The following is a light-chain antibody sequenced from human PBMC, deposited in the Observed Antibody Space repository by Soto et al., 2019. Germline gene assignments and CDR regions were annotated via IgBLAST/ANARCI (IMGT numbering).Light chain of an antibody. CDR1: QSVLYSSNNKNY. Sequence: DIVMTQSPDSLAVSLGERATINCKSSQSVLYSSNNKNYLAWYQQKPGQPPKLLIYWASTQESGVPDRFSGSGSGTDFTLTISSLQAEDVAVYYCQQYYSNDLTFGGGTKLEIK. CDR3: QQYYSNDLT. V-gene: IGKV4-1*01. CDR2: WAS. J-gene: IGKJ4*01.